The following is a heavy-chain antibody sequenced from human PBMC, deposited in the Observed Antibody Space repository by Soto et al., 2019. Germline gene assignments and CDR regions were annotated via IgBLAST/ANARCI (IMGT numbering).Heavy chain of an antibody. V-gene: IGHV3-21*01. CDR1: DFTFSTYS. D-gene: IGHD2-2*02. Sequence: PGGSMRVSCVGSDFTFSTYSIDWVRQAPGKGLELVSSISLRSDIYYADSVKGRFTISRDNAKNSVSLQMNSLRAEDTAVYYCAREYTAWHLAHGLDVWGQGTPVTVSS. CDR3: AREYTAWHLAHGLDV. CDR2: ISLRSDI. J-gene: IGHJ6*02.